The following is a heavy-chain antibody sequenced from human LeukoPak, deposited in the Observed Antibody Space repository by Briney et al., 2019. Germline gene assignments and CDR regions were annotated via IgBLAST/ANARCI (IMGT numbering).Heavy chain of an antibody. Sequence: ASVKVSFKASGYTFTIYAMNWVRQAPGQGLEWMGWINTNTGNPTYAQGFTGRFVFSLDTSVSTAYLQISSLKAEDTAVYYCARDGPWSPNYFDYWGQGTLVTVSS. CDR3: ARDGPWSPNYFDY. D-gene: IGHD3/OR15-3a*01. V-gene: IGHV7-4-1*02. J-gene: IGHJ4*02. CDR2: INTNTGNP. CDR1: GYTFTIYA.